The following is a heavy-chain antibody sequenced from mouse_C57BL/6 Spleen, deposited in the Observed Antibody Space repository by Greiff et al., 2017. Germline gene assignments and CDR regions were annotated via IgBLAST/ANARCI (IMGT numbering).Heavy chain of an antibody. CDR2: IYPVSGET. V-gene: IGHV1-11*01. CDR1: GYTFTDHI. J-gene: IGHJ4*01. Sequence: LQESGAELASPGASVTLSCKASGYTFTDHIMNWVKKRPGQGLEWIGRIYPVSGETNYNQKFMGKATFSVDRSSSTVYMVLNSLTSEDPAVYYCGSSGGSGYGYAMDYWGQGTSVTVSS. D-gene: IGHD3-2*02. CDR3: GSSGGSGYGYAMDY.